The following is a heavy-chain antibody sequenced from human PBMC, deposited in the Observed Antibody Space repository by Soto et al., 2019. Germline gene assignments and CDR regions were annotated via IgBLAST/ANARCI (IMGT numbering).Heavy chain of an antibody. J-gene: IGHJ4*02. V-gene: IGHV4-4*07. CDR2: IYLSGNT. Sequence: TLSLTCTVSGGSISSHYWSWIRQPAGKGLEWIGRIYLSGNTKINPSLKNRVTMSVDASKNQFSLNLKSVTAADTAVYYCAKELKPYNSGWYFALSGGQGTLVTVSS. CDR3: AKELKPYNSGWYFALS. CDR1: GGSISSHY. D-gene: IGHD6-19*01.